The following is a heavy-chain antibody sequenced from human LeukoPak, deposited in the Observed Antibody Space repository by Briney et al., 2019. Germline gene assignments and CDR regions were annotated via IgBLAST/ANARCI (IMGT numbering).Heavy chain of an antibody. CDR1: GGSISSSSYY. Sequence: SETLSLTCTVSGGSISSSSYYWGWIRQPPGKGLEWIGSIYYSGSTYYNPSLKSRVTISVGTSKNQFSLKLSSVTAADTAVYYCARQLGYCSSTSCYADKVDYWGQGTLVTVSS. J-gene: IGHJ4*02. D-gene: IGHD2-2*01. V-gene: IGHV4-39*01. CDR2: IYYSGST. CDR3: ARQLGYCSSTSCYADKVDY.